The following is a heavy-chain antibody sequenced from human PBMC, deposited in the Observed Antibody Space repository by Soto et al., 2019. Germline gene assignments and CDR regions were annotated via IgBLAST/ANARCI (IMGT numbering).Heavy chain of an antibody. Sequence: RGSLRLSCAASGFTFSNAWMSWVRQAPGKGLEWVGRIKSKTDGGTTDYAAPVKGRFTISRDDSKNTLYLQMNSLKTEDTAVYYCTTGCSSTTDCSDPKYHWLLRYSDYWGQGTL. D-gene: IGHD2-2*01. J-gene: IGHJ4*02. CDR1: GFTFSNAW. V-gene: IGHV3-15*01. CDR2: IKSKTDGGTT. CDR3: TTGCSSTTDCSDPKYHWLLRYSDY.